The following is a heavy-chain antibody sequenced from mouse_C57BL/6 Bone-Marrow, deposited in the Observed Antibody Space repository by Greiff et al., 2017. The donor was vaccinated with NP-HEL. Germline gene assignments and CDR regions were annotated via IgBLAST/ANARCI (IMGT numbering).Heavy chain of an antibody. D-gene: IGHD2-1*01. J-gene: IGHJ1*03. Sequence: VQLKESGAELVRPGASVKLSCTASGFNIKDDYMHWVKQRPEQGLEWIGWIDPENGDTEYASKFQGKATITADPSSNTAYLQLSSLTSEDTAVYYCTTGGNYGYFDVWGTGTTVTVSS. CDR2: IDPENGDT. CDR1: GFNIKDDY. V-gene: IGHV14-4*01. CDR3: TTGGNYGYFDV.